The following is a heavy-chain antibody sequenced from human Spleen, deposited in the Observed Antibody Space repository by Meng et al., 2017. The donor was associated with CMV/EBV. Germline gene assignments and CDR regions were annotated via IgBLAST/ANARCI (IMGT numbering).Heavy chain of an antibody. D-gene: IGHD6-6*01. CDR3: AREGATRPSQGFDY. V-gene: IGHV3-20*04. Sequence: GGSLRLSCAASGFTFDDYGMSWVRQAPGKGLEWVSGINWNGGRTRYADSVKGRFTISRDNAKNSLYLQMNSLRAEDTALYYCAREGATRPSQGFDYWGRGTLVTVSS. J-gene: IGHJ4*02. CDR2: INWNGGRT. CDR1: GFTFDDYG.